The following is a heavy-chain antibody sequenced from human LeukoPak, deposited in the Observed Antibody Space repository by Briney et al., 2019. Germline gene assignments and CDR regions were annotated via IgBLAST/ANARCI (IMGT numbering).Heavy chain of an antibody. J-gene: IGHJ6*02. Sequence: GGSLRLSCAASGFTFSNAWMNWVRQAPGKGLEWVGRIKSKTDGGTTDYAAPVKGRFTISRDDSKNTLNLQMNSLKTEDTAVYYCTTEMVRGVIGYYYYGMDVWGQGTTVTVSS. V-gene: IGHV3-15*07. CDR3: TTEMVRGVIGYYYYGMDV. CDR1: GFTFSNAW. D-gene: IGHD3-10*01. CDR2: IKSKTDGGTT.